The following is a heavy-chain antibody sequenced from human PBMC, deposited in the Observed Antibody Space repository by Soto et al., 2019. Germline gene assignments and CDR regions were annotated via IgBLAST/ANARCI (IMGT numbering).Heavy chain of an antibody. J-gene: IGHJ5*02. CDR3: AKDRQNSGSPGWFDP. CDR2: IRNSGVDT. CDR1: GFTFSNYA. V-gene: IGHV3-23*01. Sequence: EVQLLESGGGLVQPGGSLRLSCAASGFTFSNYAMSWVRQAPGKGLEWVSSIRNSGVDTYYADSVKGRFTISRDNSKNTLYLQMNSLRAEDTAVYFCAKDRQNSGSPGWFDPWGQGTLVTVSS. D-gene: IGHD1-26*01.